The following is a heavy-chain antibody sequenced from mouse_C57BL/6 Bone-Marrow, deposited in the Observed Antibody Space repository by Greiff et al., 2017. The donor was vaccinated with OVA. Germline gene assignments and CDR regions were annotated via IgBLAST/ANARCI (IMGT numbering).Heavy chain of an antibody. CDR3: ARHYSNGAY. J-gene: IGHJ3*01. Sequence: VQLQESGAELVKPGASVKLSCKASGYTFTSYWMHWVKQRPGQGLEWIGMIHPNSGSTNYNEKFKSKATLTVDKSSSTAYMQLSSLTSEDSAVYYCARHYSNGAYWGQGTLVTVSA. D-gene: IGHD2-5*01. V-gene: IGHV1-64*01. CDR2: IHPNSGST. CDR1: GYTFTSYW.